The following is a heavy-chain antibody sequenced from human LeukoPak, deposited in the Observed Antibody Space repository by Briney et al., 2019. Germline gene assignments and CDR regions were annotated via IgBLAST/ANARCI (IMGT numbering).Heavy chain of an antibody. V-gene: IGHV3-23*01. CDR1: GFTFSNRA. D-gene: IGHD2-15*01. CDR3: AKNVVVKRYIDY. CDR2: ISGSGRTT. J-gene: IGHJ4*02. Sequence: GGSLRLSCAASGFTFSNRAMSWVRQTPGKGLQWVSVISGSGRTTEYADSVKGRFTISRDNSKNTLSLQMNSLRVEDTAIYYCAKNVVVKRYIDYWGQGTLVTLSS.